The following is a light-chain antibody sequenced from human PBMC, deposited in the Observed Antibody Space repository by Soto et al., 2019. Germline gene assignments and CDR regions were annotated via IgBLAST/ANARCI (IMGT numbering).Light chain of an antibody. CDR2: AAS. J-gene: IGKJ4*01. V-gene: IGKV1-8*01. CDR1: QGISSY. Sequence: AIRMTQSPSLLSASTGDRVTITCRASQGISSYLAWYQQKPGKAPKLLIYAASTLQSGVPSRFSGSGSGIDFTLTISCLQSEDFATYYCQQYYSYPLTFGGGTKVDIK. CDR3: QQYYSYPLT.